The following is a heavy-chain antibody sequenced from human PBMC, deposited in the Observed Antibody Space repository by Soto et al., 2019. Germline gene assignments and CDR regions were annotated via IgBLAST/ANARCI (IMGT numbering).Heavy chain of an antibody. J-gene: IGHJ4*02. D-gene: IGHD3-3*01. CDR1: GYTFNFYG. V-gene: IGHV1-18*01. CDR3: AGIGDSSGHESPDFDS. CDR2: ISGFNGNT. Sequence: QVQLVQSGAEVKKPGASVKVSCKASGYTFNFYGITWVRQAPGQGLEWMGWISGFNGNTNYAADLQGRVTMTTDTSTSTAYMELRGLRSDDTAIYYFAGIGDSSGHESPDFDSWAQGTLVTVSS.